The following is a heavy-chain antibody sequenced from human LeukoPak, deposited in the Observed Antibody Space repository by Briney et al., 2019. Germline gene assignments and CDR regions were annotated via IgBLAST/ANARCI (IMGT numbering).Heavy chain of an antibody. CDR2: ISGSGGST. V-gene: IGHV3-23*01. CDR1: GFTFSSYA. Sequence: GGSLRLSCAASGFTFSSYAVSWVRQAPGKGLEWVSVISGSGGSTYYADSVKGRFTISRDNSKKTVYLRMNSLRAEDTAVYYCARENYGDSTGGRFQHWGQGTLVTVSS. CDR3: ARENYGDSTGGRFQH. D-gene: IGHD4-17*01. J-gene: IGHJ1*01.